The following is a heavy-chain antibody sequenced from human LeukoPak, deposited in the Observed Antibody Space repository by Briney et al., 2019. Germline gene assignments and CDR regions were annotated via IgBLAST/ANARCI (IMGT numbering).Heavy chain of an antibody. CDR3: AKGFSLPISPMDV. CDR2: ISSSGSTI. V-gene: IGHV3-11*01. J-gene: IGHJ6*03. D-gene: IGHD2/OR15-2a*01. Sequence: GGSLRLSCAASGFTFSDYYMSWIRQAPGKGLEWVSYISSSGSTIYYADSVKGRFTISRGNAKNSLYLQMNSLRAEDTAVYYCAKGFSLPISPMDVWGKGTTVTVSS. CDR1: GFTFSDYY.